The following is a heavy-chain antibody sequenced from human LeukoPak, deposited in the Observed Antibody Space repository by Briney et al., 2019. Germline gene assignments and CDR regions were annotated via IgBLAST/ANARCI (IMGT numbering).Heavy chain of an antibody. CDR1: GYTFTGYY. Sequence: ASVKVSCKASGYTFTGYYMHWVRQAPGQGLEWMGWINPNSGGTNYAQKFQGRVTMTRDTSIGTAYMELSRLRSDDTAVYYCARESLLAARFFDYWGQGTLVTVSS. V-gene: IGHV1-2*02. CDR3: ARESLLAARFFDY. D-gene: IGHD6-13*01. J-gene: IGHJ4*02. CDR2: INPNSGGT.